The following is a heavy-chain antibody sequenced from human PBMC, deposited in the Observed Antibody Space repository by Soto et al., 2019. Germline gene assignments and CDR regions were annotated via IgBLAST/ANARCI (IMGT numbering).Heavy chain of an antibody. V-gene: IGHV3-30*18. CDR1: GFTFSSYG. CDR2: ISYDGSNK. J-gene: IGHJ6*02. CDR3: AKPQQPYDYGMDV. Sequence: QVQLVESGGGVVQPGRSLRLSCAASGFTFSSYGMHWVRQAPGKGLEWVAVISYDGSNKYYADSVKGRFTISRDNSKNTLYLQMNSLRAEDTAVYYCAKPQQPYDYGMDVWCQGTTVTVSS. D-gene: IGHD6-13*01.